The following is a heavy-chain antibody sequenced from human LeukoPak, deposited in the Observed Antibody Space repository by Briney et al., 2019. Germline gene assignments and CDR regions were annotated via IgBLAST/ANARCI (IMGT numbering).Heavy chain of an antibody. CDR2: IFYGGST. D-gene: IGHD2-15*01. V-gene: IGHV4-39*01. J-gene: IGHJ6*02. CDR3: ARRSHCTGDSCYPV. Sequence: SETLSLTCTVSGDSMTSSNHYWVWIRQPPGKGLVWIGSIFYGGSTYYNPSLKSRVTISQDTSKNQFSLKVNTVTAADTAVYHCARRSHCTGDSCYPVWGQGTTVTVSS. CDR1: GDSMTSSNHY.